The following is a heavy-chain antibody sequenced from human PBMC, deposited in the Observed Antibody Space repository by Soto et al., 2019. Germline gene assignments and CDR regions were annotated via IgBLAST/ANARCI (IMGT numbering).Heavy chain of an antibody. CDR3: PRYYGDQRPHRDPLDG. Sequence: ETLSLTCTGSGGSISGSSCYLGWIRQPPGKGLEWIGRVYYGGFTHYNPSLKSRVSISVDTSKNQFSLNLSSVTAADTAMYYCPRYYGDQRPHRDPLDGGGRVTTVTVS. V-gene: IGHV4-39*01. J-gene: IGHJ6*02. CDR1: GGSISGSSCY. CDR2: VYYGGFT. D-gene: IGHD4-17*01.